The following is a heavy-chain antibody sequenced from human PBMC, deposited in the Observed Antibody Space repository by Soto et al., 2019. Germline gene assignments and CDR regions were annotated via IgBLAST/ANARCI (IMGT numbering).Heavy chain of an antibody. CDR3: ARSSYGDSDY. V-gene: IGHV4-59*08. Sequence: TSETLSLTCPVSGGSISSYYWSWIRQPPGKGLEWIGYIYYSGSTNYNPSLKSRVTISVDTSKNQFSLKLSSVTAADTAVYYCARSSYGDSDYWGQGTLVTVSS. J-gene: IGHJ4*02. D-gene: IGHD4-17*01. CDR2: IYYSGST. CDR1: GGSISSYY.